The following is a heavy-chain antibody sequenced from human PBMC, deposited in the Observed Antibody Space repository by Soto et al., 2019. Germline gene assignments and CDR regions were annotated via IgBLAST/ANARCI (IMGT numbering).Heavy chain of an antibody. D-gene: IGHD2-21*02. CDR3: ARGGHVVVVTAALDY. J-gene: IGHJ4*02. CDR2: VNPSGGHT. CDR1: GDTFTDYY. V-gene: IGHV1-46*01. Sequence: QVQLMQSRTEVNKPGASVKVSCKASGDTFTDYYIHWVRQAPGQGLEWMGTVNPSGGHTTYAQHFLGRVTMTRDTSTSTLYMELTSLTSDDTAIYYCARGGHVVVVTAALDYWGQGTLVTVSS.